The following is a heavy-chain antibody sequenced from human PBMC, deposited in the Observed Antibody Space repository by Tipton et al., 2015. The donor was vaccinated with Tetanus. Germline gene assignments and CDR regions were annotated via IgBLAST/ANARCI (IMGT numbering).Heavy chain of an antibody. CDR2: ISYSSTSI. CDR3: ARRGEARANWFDS. CDR1: GFSFRDFG. V-gene: IGHV3-48*02. Sequence: GSLRLSCAASGFSFRDFGMNWVRQAPGKGLEWVSYISYSSTSIYYADSVKGRFVVSRDNAKNSLYLQMNTLRDDDTAVYYCARRGEARANWFDSWGRGTLVTVSS. D-gene: IGHD2-21*01. J-gene: IGHJ5*01.